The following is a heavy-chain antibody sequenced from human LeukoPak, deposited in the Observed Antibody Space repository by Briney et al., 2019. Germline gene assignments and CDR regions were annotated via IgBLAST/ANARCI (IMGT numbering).Heavy chain of an antibody. D-gene: IGHD3-3*01. CDR2: MNPNSGNT. J-gene: IGHJ4*02. Sequence: ASAKVSCKASGYTFTSYDINWVRQATGQGLEWMGWMNPNSGNTGYAQKFQGRVTMTRNTSISTAYMELSSLRSEDTAVYYCARGRSHDFWSGYYFWGQGTLVTVSS. CDR1: GYTFTSYD. CDR3: ARGRSHDFWSGYYF. V-gene: IGHV1-8*01.